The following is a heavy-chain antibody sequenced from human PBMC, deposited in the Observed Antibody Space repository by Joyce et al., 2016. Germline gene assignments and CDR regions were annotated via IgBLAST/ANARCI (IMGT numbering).Heavy chain of an antibody. V-gene: IGHV4-31*03. D-gene: IGHD3-22*01. CDR1: GGSIRNDGTY. CDR3: ARDVTDSSGYRYWYFDF. Sequence: QVQLQESGPGLLTPSQTLSLTCSVSGGSIRNDGTYWNWIRKHPGKGVEWIGYICYSGINYYNPALKSRVSMSVDTSKNRFYLKLTSVTAADTAVYYCARDVTDSSGYRYWYFDFWGRGTLVTVSS. CDR2: ICYSGIN. J-gene: IGHJ2*01.